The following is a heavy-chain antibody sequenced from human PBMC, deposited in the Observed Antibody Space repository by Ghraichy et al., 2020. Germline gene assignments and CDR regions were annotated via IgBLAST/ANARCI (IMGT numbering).Heavy chain of an antibody. V-gene: IGHV4-59*01. J-gene: IGHJ4*02. CDR2: IYYSGST. D-gene: IGHD5-18*01. CDR1: GGSISSYY. Sequence: SETLSLTCTVSGGSISSYYWSWIRQPPGKGLEWIGYIYYSGSTNYNPSLKSRVTISVDTSKNQFSLKLSSVTAADTAVYYCATLSRDTSPVDYWGQGTLV. CDR3: ATLSRDTSPVDY.